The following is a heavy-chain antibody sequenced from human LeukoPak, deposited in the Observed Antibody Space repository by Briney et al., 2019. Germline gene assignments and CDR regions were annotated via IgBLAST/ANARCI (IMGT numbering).Heavy chain of an antibody. D-gene: IGHD3-3*01. Sequence: PGGSLRLSCAASGFTVSSNYMSWVRQAPGKGLEWVSIIYSGGSTFYADSVKGRFTISRDNSKNTLYLQMNSLRSEDTAVYYCARASWVWSEWSLYYWGQGTLVTVSS. V-gene: IGHV3-53*05. CDR1: GFTVSSNY. CDR3: ARASWVWSEWSLYY. CDR2: IYSGGST. J-gene: IGHJ4*02.